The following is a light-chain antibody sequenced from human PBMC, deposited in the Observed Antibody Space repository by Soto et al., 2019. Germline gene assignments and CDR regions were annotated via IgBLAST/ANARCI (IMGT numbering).Light chain of an antibody. CDR2: DTS. Sequence: QAVVTQEPSLTVSPGGTVTLTCGSSTGAVTSGHYPYWFQQKPGQAPRTLIYDTSNKHSWTPARFSGSLLGGKAALTLSGAQPEDEAEYYCSSYAGSSNVFGTGTKVTVL. J-gene: IGLJ1*01. CDR1: TGAVTSGHY. V-gene: IGLV7-46*01. CDR3: SSYAGSSNV.